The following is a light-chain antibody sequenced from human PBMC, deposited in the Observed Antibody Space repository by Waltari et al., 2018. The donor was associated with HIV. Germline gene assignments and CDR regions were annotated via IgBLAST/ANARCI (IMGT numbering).Light chain of an antibody. CDR2: GAS. V-gene: IGKV3-20*01. CDR3: QQCGNSPWT. Sequence: EIVLTQSPGTLSVSPGERATLSCRASQSVRSTSLAWYQQKPGQAPSLLIYGASSRATGFPDRFSGSGSGTDFTLTISRLEPEDFAVYYCQQCGNSPWTFGQGTKVEIK. J-gene: IGKJ1*01. CDR1: QSVRSTS.